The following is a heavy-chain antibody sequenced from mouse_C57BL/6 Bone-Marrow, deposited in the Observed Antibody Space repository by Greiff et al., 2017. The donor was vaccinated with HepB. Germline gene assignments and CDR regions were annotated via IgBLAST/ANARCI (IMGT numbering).Heavy chain of an antibody. V-gene: IGHV5-15*01. D-gene: IGHD2-3*01. CDR1: GFTFSDYG. CDR3: ARREWLLRDWYFDV. J-gene: IGHJ1*03. CDR2: ISNLAYSI. Sequence: EVQGVESGGGLVQPGGSLKLSCAASGFTFSDYGMAWVRQAPRKGPEWVAFISNLAYSIYYADTVTGRFTISRENAKNTLYLEMSSLRSEDTAMYYCARREWLLRDWYFDVWGTGTTVTVSS.